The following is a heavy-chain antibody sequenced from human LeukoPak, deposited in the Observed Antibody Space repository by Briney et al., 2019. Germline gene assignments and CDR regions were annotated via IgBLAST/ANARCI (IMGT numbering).Heavy chain of an antibody. D-gene: IGHD3-22*01. V-gene: IGHV3-21*01. CDR3: ARVNHYYDSSGLDY. CDR2: ISSSSSYI. J-gene: IGHJ4*02. CDR1: GFTFSSYS. Sequence: GGSLRLSCAASGFTFSSYSMNWVRQAPGKGLEWVSSISSSSSYIYYADSVKGRFTISRDNAKNSLYLQMNSLRAEDTAVYYCARVNHYYDSSGLDYWGQGTLVTVSS.